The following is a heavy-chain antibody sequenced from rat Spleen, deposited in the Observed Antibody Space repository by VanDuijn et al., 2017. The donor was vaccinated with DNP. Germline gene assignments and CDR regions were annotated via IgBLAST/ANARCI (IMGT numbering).Heavy chain of an antibody. D-gene: IGHD1-11*01. CDR3: AKAGGYSPWYFDY. V-gene: IGHV5-7*01. J-gene: IGHJ2*01. Sequence: EVQLVASGGGLVQPGRSLKLSCVGSGFIFSDYNMAWVRQAPKRGLEWIATISYNGSNTYYRDSVKGRFTGSRDNAKSTLYLQMDSLRSEDTATYYCAKAGGYSPWYFDYWGQGVMVTVSS. CDR2: ISYNGSNT. CDR1: GFIFSDYN.